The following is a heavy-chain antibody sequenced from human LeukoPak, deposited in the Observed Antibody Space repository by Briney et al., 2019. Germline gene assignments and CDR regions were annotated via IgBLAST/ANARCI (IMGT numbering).Heavy chain of an antibody. CDR3: ARGGPTELDFDY. V-gene: IGHV3-7*01. D-gene: IGHD1-7*01. CDR1: GFILSRHW. Sequence: GGSLRLSCAASGFILSRHWMSWVRQAPGKGLEWVANIKKDGSEKYYVDSVLGRFTISRDNAENSLHPQMNSLRAEDTAVYHCARGGPTELDFDYWGQGTLVTVSS. J-gene: IGHJ4*02. CDR2: IKKDGSEK.